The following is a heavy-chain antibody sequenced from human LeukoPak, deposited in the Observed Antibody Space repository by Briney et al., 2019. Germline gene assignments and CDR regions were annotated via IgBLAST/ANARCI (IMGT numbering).Heavy chain of an antibody. Sequence: SETLSLTCTVSGGSISSGSYYWSWIRQPAGKGLEWIGRIYTSGSTNYNPSLKSRVTISVDTSKNQFSLKLSSVTAADTAVYYCAGERRKNSGSYGAFDIWGQGTMVTVSS. V-gene: IGHV4-61*02. CDR1: GGSISSGSYY. CDR2: IYTSGST. CDR3: AGERRKNSGSYGAFDI. J-gene: IGHJ3*02. D-gene: IGHD1-26*01.